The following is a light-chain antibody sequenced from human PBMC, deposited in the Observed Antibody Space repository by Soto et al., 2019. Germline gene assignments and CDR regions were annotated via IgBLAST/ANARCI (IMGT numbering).Light chain of an antibody. CDR2: DVS. Sequence: QSVLTQPAFVSGSPGQSITISCTGTSSDVGGYNYVSWYQQHPGKAPKFMIYDVSNRPPGVSNRFSGSKSGNTASLTISGLQAEDEADYYCSSYTTSNTRQIVFGTGTKVTV. J-gene: IGLJ1*01. V-gene: IGLV2-14*01. CDR1: SSDVGGYNY. CDR3: SSYTTSNTRQIV.